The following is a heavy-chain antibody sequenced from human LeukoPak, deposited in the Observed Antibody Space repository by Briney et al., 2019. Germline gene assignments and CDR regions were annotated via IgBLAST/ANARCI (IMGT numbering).Heavy chain of an antibody. V-gene: IGHV4-59*08. CDR1: GGAISHYS. D-gene: IGHD6-19*01. J-gene: IGHJ4*02. CDR3: ARNWGSGGSYLFDY. Sequence: SETLSLTCTVSGGAISHYSWSWIRQPPGKGLEWIGYVYVQNSEYTSYNPSLKSRFSISFYTSKNQFSLSLTAVTAADTAVYYCARNWGSGGSYLFDYWGQGTLVSVSS. CDR2: VYVQNSEYT.